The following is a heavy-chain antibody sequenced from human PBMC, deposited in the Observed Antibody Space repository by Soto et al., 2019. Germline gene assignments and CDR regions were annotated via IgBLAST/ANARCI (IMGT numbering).Heavy chain of an antibody. V-gene: IGHV3-48*04. CDR1: GFTFTAHS. D-gene: IGHD5-12*01. J-gene: IGHJ3*01. CDR2: INDISNAI. CDR3: ARDRPTTFSADL. Sequence: EVQLVESGGGLVQPGGSLRLSCTASGFTFTAHSMNWVRHAPGKGLEWLSYINDISNAIHYADSVKGRFAMSRDNAKKSVFLQMNSLRGEDTGVYYCARDRPTTFSADLWGQGTVVTVSS.